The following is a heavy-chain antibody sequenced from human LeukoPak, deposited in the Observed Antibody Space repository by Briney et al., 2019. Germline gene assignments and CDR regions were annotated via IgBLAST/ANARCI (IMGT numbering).Heavy chain of an antibody. Sequence: GGSLRLSCVASGVTFDTYAMSWVRQAPGRGREWGSIVSGSGAGTYYADSVKGRFTISRDNSKSTVYLLINNVRAEDTAVYYCALLTWHLGMASWGQGTLVTVSS. CDR2: VSGSGAGT. J-gene: IGHJ5*02. D-gene: IGHD7-27*01. CDR1: GVTFDTYA. CDR3: ALLTWHLGMAS. V-gene: IGHV3-23*01.